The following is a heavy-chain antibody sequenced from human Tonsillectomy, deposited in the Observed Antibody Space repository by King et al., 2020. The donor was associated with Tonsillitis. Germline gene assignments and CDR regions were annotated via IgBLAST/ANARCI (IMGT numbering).Heavy chain of an antibody. CDR2: MNPNSGNT. J-gene: IGHJ5*02. V-gene: IGHV1-8*01. Sequence: LVPSGAEVKKPGASVKVSCKASGYTFTNYDINWVRQASGQGLEWMGWMNPNSGNTAYAQKFQGRVTMTRNTSISTAYMELSSLRSEDTAVYYCARGDYSDYSSWGQGTLVTVSS. CDR1: GYTFTNYD. CDR3: ARGDYSDYSS. D-gene: IGHD4-11*01.